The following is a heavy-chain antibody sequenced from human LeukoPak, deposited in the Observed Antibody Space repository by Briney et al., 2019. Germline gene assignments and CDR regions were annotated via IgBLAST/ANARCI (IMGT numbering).Heavy chain of an antibody. V-gene: IGHV7-4-1*02. CDR1: GYTFTSSA. D-gene: IGHD6-19*01. CDR3: ATDLKKGDSGCFDY. Sequence: ASVKVSCKASGYTFTSSALNWVRQAPGQGLEWMGWINTNTGNPPYAQGFTGRFVFSLDTSVSTAYLHTSSLEAEDTAIYYCATDLKKGDSGCFDYWGQGTLVTVSS. CDR2: INTNTGNP. J-gene: IGHJ4*02.